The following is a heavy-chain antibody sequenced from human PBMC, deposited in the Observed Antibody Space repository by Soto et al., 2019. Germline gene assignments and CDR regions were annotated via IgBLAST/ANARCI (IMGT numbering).Heavy chain of an antibody. Sequence: GGSLRLSCAASGFTFSTYGMHWVRQAPGKGLEWVAVISSDGSNKYYAVSVKGRFTISRDNSKNTLYLQMSSLRAEDTAMYFCANAAQMTTSILLDYWGQGTQVTVSS. V-gene: IGHV3-30*18. CDR1: GFTFSTYG. CDR2: ISSDGSNK. D-gene: IGHD4-4*01. CDR3: ANAAQMTTSILLDY. J-gene: IGHJ4*02.